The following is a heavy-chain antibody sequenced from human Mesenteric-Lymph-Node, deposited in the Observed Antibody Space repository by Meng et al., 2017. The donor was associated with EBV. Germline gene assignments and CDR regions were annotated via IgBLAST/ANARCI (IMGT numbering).Heavy chain of an antibody. CDR1: GFTFSSYG. D-gene: IGHD6-13*01. V-gene: IGHV3-74*02. J-gene: IGHJ4*02. CDR2: CNNDGRTT. Sequence: EVQLVESGGGLVPPGESLGPSCAASGFTFSSYGMSWVRQAPGKGLVWVARCNNDGRTTSYADSVKGRFTISRDNAKNSVYVQMNSLRDEDTAVYYCVRGAAAGLYYFDLWGQGTLVTASS. CDR3: VRGAAAGLYYFDL.